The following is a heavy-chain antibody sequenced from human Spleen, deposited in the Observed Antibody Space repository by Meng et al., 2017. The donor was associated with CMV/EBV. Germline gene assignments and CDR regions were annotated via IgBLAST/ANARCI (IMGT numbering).Heavy chain of an antibody. J-gene: IGHJ4*02. D-gene: IGHD2-15*01. V-gene: IGHV1-2*02. CDR2: INPDNGGT. CDR3: ARDSFFISGYCSGGNCHQIPYSSGWCDY. CDR1: GYTFTAYY. Sequence: ASVKVSCKASGYTFTAYYIHWVQQAPGQGLEWMGWINPDNGGTNYAQKFQARVTMTRDTSTSTVYMELSSLRSEDTAVYYCARDSFFISGYCSGGNCHQIPYSSGWCDYWGQGTLVTVSS.